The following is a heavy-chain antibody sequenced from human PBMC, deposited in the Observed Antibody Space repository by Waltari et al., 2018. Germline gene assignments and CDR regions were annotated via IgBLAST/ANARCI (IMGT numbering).Heavy chain of an antibody. CDR1: GFTFDDYA. V-gene: IGHV3-9*01. J-gene: IGHJ3*02. CDR3: AGHRLEMATITGAFDI. CDR2: ISWNSGSI. Sequence: EVQLVESGGGLVQPGRSLRLSCAASGFTFDDYAMHWVRQAPGKGLEWVSGISWNSGSIGYADSVKGRFTISRDNAKNSLYLQMNSLRAEDTALYYCAGHRLEMATITGAFDIWGQGTMVTVSS. D-gene: IGHD5-12*01.